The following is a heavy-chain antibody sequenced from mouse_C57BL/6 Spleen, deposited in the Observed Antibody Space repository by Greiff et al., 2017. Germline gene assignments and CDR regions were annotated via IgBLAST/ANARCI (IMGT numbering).Heavy chain of an antibody. J-gene: IGHJ4*01. CDR3: ATYSAYAMDY. CDR1: GYTFTSYW. CDR2: IDPSDSYT. V-gene: IGHV1-69*01. Sequence: QVQLQQPGAELVMPGASVKLSCKASGYTFTSYWMHWVKQRPGQGLEWIGEIDPSDSYTNYNQKFKGKSTLTVDKSSSTAYMQLSSLTSEDSAVXYCATYSAYAMDYWGQGTSVTVSS. D-gene: IGHD2-12*01.